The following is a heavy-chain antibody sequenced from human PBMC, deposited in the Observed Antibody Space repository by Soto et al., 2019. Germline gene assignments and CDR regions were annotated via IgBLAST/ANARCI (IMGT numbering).Heavy chain of an antibody. CDR3: ARGDGDFEYFDY. Sequence: SETLSLTCTVSGGSISSGDYYWSWIRQPPGKGLEWIGYIYYSGSTYYNPSLKSRVTISVDTSKNQFSLKLSSVTAADTAVYYCARGDGDFEYFDYWGQGTLVTVSS. V-gene: IGHV4-30-4*01. D-gene: IGHD4-17*01. CDR2: IYYSGST. J-gene: IGHJ4*02. CDR1: GGSISSGDYY.